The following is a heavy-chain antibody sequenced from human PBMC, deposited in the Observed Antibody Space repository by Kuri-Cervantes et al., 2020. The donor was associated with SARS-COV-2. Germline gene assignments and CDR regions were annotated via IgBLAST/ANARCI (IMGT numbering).Heavy chain of an antibody. CDR3: VRFRYYDSSRNASDI. CDR2: MNPNSGIT. D-gene: IGHD3-22*01. V-gene: IGHV1-8*02. Sequence: ASVKVSCKASGYTFNIYGIHWVRQATGQGLEWMGWMNPNSGITGYAQKFQGRVTMTRGTSITTAYMELSRLGSDDTAVYYCVRFRYYDSSRNASDIWGQGTMVTVSS. J-gene: IGHJ3*02. CDR1: GYTFNIYG.